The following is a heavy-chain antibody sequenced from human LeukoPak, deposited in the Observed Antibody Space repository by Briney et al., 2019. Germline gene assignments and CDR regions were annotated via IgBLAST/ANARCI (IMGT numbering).Heavy chain of an antibody. CDR2: IWYDGSNK. CDR1: GFTFSSYG. V-gene: IGHV3-33*08. D-gene: IGHD2-15*01. J-gene: IGHJ2*01. CDR3: ARDLRWSHYWYFDL. Sequence: PGGSLRLSCAASGFTFSSYGMHWVRQAPGKGLEWVAVIWYDGSNKYYADSVKGRFTISRDNSKNTLYLQMNSLRDEDTAVYYCARDLRWSHYWYFDLWGRGTLVTVSS.